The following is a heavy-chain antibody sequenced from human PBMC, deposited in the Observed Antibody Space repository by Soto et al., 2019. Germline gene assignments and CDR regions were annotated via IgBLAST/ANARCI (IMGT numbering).Heavy chain of an antibody. J-gene: IGHJ4*02. Sequence: SETLSLTCAVYGGSFSGYYWSWIRQPPGKGLEWIGEINHSGSTNSNPSLKSRVTISVDTSKNQFSLKLSSVTAADTAVYYCARVRSSSWYVDYWGQGTLVTVSS. V-gene: IGHV4-34*01. CDR2: INHSGST. CDR1: GGSFSGYY. D-gene: IGHD6-13*01. CDR3: ARVRSSSWYVDY.